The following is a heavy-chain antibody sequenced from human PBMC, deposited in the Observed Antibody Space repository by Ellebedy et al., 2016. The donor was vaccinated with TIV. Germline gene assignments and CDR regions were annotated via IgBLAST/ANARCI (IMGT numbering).Heavy chain of an antibody. Sequence: MPSETLSLTCTVSGGSISSGDYYWSWIRQPPGKGLEWIGYIYYSGNTYHNPSLKSRVTISVDTSKNHFSLKVSSVTAADTAVYYCARGLGYFDYWGQGTLVTVSS. CDR2: IYYSGNT. CDR1: GGSISSGDYY. CDR3: ARGLGYFDY. J-gene: IGHJ4*02. V-gene: IGHV4-30-4*01. D-gene: IGHD7-27*01.